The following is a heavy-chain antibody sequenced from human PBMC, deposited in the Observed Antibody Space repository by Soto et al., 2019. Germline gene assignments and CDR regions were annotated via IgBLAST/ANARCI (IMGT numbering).Heavy chain of an antibody. CDR3: VRELGGLDV. D-gene: IGHD6-25*01. J-gene: IGHJ6*02. Sequence: QVQLVESGGASVKPGGSLRLSCVASGFTFSGYYMSWIRQAPGKGLEWVAWIESTGTYTNYADSVKGRFTISRDNSKNSLYLQMNSLRAEDTALYYCVRELGGLDVWGRGTTVTVPS. CDR2: IESTGTYT. V-gene: IGHV3-11*05. CDR1: GFTFSGYY.